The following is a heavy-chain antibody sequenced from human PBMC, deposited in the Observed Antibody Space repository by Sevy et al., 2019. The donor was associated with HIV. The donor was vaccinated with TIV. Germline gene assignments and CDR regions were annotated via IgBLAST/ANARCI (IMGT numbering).Heavy chain of an antibody. V-gene: IGHV3-15*07. J-gene: IGHJ3*02. D-gene: IGHD2-15*01. CDR3: TTGPIVVVVAAVDI. Sequence: GGSLRLSCAASGFTFSNAWMNWVRQAPGKGLEWVGRIKSKTDGGTTDYAAPVKGRFTISRDDSKNTLYLQMNSLKTEDTAGYYCTTGPIVVVVAAVDIWGQGTMVTVSS. CDR1: GFTFSNAW. CDR2: IKSKTDGGTT.